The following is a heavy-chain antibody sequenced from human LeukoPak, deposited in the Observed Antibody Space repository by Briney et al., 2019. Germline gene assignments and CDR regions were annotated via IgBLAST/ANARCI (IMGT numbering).Heavy chain of an antibody. CDR1: GGSISSYY. Sequence: SETLSLTCTVSGGSISSYYWSWIRQPPGKGLEWIGYIYYSGSTNYNPSLKSRVTISVDTSKNQFSLKLSSVTAADTAVYYCARGKKPHYDFWSGSLGAFDIWGQGTMVTVSS. J-gene: IGHJ3*02. D-gene: IGHD3-3*01. CDR3: ARGKKPHYDFWSGSLGAFDI. CDR2: IYYSGST. V-gene: IGHV4-59*12.